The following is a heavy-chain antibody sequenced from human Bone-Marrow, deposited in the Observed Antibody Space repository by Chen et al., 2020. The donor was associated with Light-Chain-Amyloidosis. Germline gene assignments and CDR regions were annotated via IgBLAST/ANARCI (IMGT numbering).Heavy chain of an antibody. CDR3: AQLYSYGRPFKH. Sequence: VRLVESGGGVVRPGGSLRLSCTVSGFVFTTYGFQWVRPAPGKGLEWVSFVRFDGSDKYYADSVKGRFTISRDDSKNTLYLQMNSLRPEDTAVYYCAQLYSYGRPFKHWGQGTLVSVSS. CDR2: VRFDGSDK. J-gene: IGHJ4*02. V-gene: IGHV3-30*02. CDR1: GFVFTTYG. D-gene: IGHD5-18*01.